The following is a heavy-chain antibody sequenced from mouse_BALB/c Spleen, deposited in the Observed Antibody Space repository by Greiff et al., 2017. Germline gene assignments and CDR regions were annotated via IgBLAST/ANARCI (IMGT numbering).Heavy chain of an antibody. CDR3: GREDYYGSSPYAMDY. D-gene: IGHD1-1*01. CDR1: GYSFTGYF. Sequence: EVKVEESGPELVKPGASVKISCKASGYSFTGYFMNWVKQSHGKSLEWIGRINPYNGDTFYNQKFKGKATLTVDKSSSTAHMELLSLTSEDSAVYYCGREDYYGSSPYAMDYWGQGTSVTVSS. V-gene: IGHV1-37*01. CDR2: INPYNGDT. J-gene: IGHJ4*01.